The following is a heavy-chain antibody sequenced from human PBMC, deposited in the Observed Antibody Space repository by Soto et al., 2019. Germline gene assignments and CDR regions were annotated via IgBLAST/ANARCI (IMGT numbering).Heavy chain of an antibody. D-gene: IGHD3-9*01. CDR1: GFTFSSYG. Sequence: GGSLRLSCAASGFTFSSYGMHWVRQAPGKGLEWVTVIWYDGSNKYYADSVKGRFTISRDNSENTLYLQMNSLRAEDTAVYYCAREGWLLMVEPHYFDYWGQGTLVTVSS. CDR2: IWYDGSNK. J-gene: IGHJ4*02. CDR3: AREGWLLMVEPHYFDY. V-gene: IGHV3-33*01.